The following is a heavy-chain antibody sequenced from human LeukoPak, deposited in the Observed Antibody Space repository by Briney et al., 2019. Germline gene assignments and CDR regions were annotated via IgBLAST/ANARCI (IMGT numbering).Heavy chain of an antibody. CDR2: MNPNSGNT. J-gene: IGHJ6*02. CDR1: GYTFTSYD. CDR3: ARGRFMTIFGVVARYRYYGMDV. V-gene: IGHV1-8*01. Sequence: ASVKVSCKASGYTFTSYDINWVRQATGQGLEWMGWMNPNSGNTGCAQKFQGRVTMTRNTSISTAYMELSSLRSEDTAVYYCARGRFMTIFGVVARYRYYGMDVWGQGTTVTVSS. D-gene: IGHD3-3*01.